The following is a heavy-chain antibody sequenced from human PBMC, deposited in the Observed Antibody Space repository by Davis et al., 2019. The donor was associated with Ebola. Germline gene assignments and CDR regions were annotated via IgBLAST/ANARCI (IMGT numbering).Heavy chain of an antibody. V-gene: IGHV4-34*01. J-gene: IGHJ4*02. CDR1: GGSFSGYY. CDR3: ARIRLGNLFFDY. Sequence: PSETLSLTCAVYGGSFSGYYWSWIRQPPGKGLEWIGEINHSGSTKYNPPLKSRVIISLDTSTNQFSLNLTSVTAADTAVYYCARIRLGNLFFDYWGQGTLVTVSS. D-gene: IGHD3-16*01. CDR2: INHSGST.